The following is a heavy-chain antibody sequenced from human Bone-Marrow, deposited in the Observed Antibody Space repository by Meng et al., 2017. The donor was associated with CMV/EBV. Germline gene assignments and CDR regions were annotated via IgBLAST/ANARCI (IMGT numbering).Heavy chain of an antibody. CDR3: ARVPTRTTVTTFDF. J-gene: IGHJ4*02. CDR1: GGTFSSYA. V-gene: IGHV1-69*05. D-gene: IGHD4-11*01. Sequence: GGSLRLSCKASGGTFSSYAISWVRQAPGQGLEWMGGIIPIFGTANYAQKFQGRVTITTDESTSTAYMELSSLRSEDTAVYYCARVPTRTTVTTFDFWGQGTLVTVSS. CDR2: IIPIFGTA.